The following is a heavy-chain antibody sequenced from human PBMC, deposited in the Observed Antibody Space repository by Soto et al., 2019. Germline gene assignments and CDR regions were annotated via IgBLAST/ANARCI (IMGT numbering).Heavy chain of an antibody. CDR2: ISGSGGAT. D-gene: IGHD6-19*01. V-gene: IGHV3-23*01. Sequence: EVQLLESGGGLVQPGGSLRLSCAASGFTFSTYVMIWVRQAPGKGLEWVSAISGSGGATYYADSVKGRFTISRDNSKNTLYLQLNXLXVXXXAVXXCVXRXHEWLVQRGDYWGQGTLVTVSS. J-gene: IGHJ4*02. CDR3: VXRXHEWLVQRGDY. CDR1: GFTFSTYV.